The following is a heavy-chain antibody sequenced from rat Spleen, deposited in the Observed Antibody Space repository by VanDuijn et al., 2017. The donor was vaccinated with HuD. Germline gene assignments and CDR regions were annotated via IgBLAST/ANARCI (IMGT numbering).Heavy chain of an antibody. CDR2: ILSGGST. V-gene: IGHV2-6*01. CDR1: GFSLTRYN. J-gene: IGHJ2*01. D-gene: IGHD5-1*01. Sequence: QVQLMESGPGLVQPSETLSLTCTVSGFSLTRYNVHWFRQPPGKGLEWIAAILSGGSTYYNSALKSRLSISRDTSKSQVFLKMNSLQTEDTAIYFCTRLGDYWGQGVMVTVSS. CDR3: TRLGDY.